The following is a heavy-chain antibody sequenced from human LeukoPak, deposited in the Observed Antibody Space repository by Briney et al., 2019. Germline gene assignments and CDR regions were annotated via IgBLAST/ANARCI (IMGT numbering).Heavy chain of an antibody. J-gene: IGHJ3*02. CDR1: GFIFNIHG. CDR2: IRYDGTNK. D-gene: IGHD2-21*02. CDR3: AKVSHLKAYWGGDCYSAIDI. V-gene: IGHV3-30*02. Sequence: GGSLRLSCTASGFIFNIHGMHWVRQAPGKGLEWVAFIRYDGTNKYYADSVKGRFTISRDNSKNTLYLQMNSLRAEDTAVYYCAKVSHLKAYWGGDCYSAIDIWGQGTMVTVSS.